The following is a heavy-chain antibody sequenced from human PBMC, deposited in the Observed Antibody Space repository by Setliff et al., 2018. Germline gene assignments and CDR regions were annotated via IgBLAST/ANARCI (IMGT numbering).Heavy chain of an antibody. J-gene: IGHJ4*02. CDR3: ARNCNFSGCNEGIDS. CDR1: GFTFSSYS. D-gene: IGHD5-12*01. V-gene: IGHV3-48*01. Sequence: GGSLRLSCEASGFTFSSYSMNWVRQAPGKGLEWVAYISGDSSIIYYADSVKGRFTISRDNAKNALYLQMNSLRTEDTAVYYCARNCNFSGCNEGIDSWGQGTLVTVSS. CDR2: ISGDSSII.